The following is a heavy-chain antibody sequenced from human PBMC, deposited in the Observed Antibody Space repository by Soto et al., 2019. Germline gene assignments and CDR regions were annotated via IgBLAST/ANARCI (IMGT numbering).Heavy chain of an antibody. D-gene: IGHD1-7*01. CDR2: ISSSGSYI. J-gene: IGHJ6*02. Sequence: PGGSLRLSCAASGFPFSSYTMNWVRQAPGKGLEWVSSISSSGSYIYDADSVKGRFNISRDNAKNSLYLQMNSLRAEDTAVYYCASGNSPRNKYYYHYGLDVWGQGTTVTVAS. CDR3: ASGNSPRNKYYYHYGLDV. CDR1: GFPFSSYT. V-gene: IGHV3-21*01.